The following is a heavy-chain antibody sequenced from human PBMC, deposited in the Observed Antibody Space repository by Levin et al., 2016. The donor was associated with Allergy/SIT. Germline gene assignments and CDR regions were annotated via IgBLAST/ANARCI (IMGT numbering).Heavy chain of an antibody. D-gene: IGHD4/OR15-4a*01. Sequence: GESLKISCAASGFTFSNYWMHWVRQTPSEGLVWVSRIKSDGSATKYADSVKGRFTVSRDNAKNTLYLQMNSLRAEDTAVYYCAREPMTIIDYFDYWGQGTLVTVSS. CDR2: IKSDGSAT. V-gene: IGHV3-74*03. J-gene: IGHJ4*02. CDR1: GFTFSNYW. CDR3: AREPMTIIDYFDY.